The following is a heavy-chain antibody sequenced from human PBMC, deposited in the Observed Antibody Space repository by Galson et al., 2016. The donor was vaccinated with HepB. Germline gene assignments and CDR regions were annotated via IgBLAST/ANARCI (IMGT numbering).Heavy chain of an antibody. Sequence: PRLSCAASGFSFSTAWMNWVRQAPGRGLEWVGRIKSKTDGGTTDYAAPVKGKFTISRDDSKHTLYLQMNSLKTEDTAVYYCSGYGDSELDLDYWGQGTLVTVSS. V-gene: IGHV3-15*01. D-gene: IGHD4-17*01. CDR2: IKSKTDGGTT. J-gene: IGHJ4*02. CDR3: SGYGDSELDLDY. CDR1: GFSFSTAW.